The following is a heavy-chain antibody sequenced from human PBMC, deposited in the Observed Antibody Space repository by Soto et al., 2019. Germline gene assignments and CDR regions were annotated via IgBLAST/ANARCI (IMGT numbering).Heavy chain of an antibody. D-gene: IGHD2-15*01. Sequence: SETLSLTCTVSGGSISSYYWSWIRQPPEKGLEWIGYIYYSGNTNYNPSLKSRVTISVDTSKNQFFLKLTSVTAADTAVYYCASQEGFCSGGSCYPYFHRWGQGTRVTVSS. V-gene: IGHV4-59*01. CDR2: IYYSGNT. CDR1: GGSISSYY. J-gene: IGHJ1*01. CDR3: ASQEGFCSGGSCYPYFHR.